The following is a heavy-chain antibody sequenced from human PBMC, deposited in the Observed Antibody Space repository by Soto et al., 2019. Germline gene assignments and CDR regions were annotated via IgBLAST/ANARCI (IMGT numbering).Heavy chain of an antibody. CDR2: IIPIFGTA. D-gene: IGHD2-15*01. Sequence: QVQLVQSGAEVKKPGSSVKVSCKASGGTFSSYAISWVRQAPGQGLEWMGGIIPIFGTANYAQKFQGRVTITADESTSTAYMELRSLRSEDTAVYYCARSPPVVVAGYNWFDPWGQGTLVTVSS. V-gene: IGHV1-69*01. CDR1: GGTFSSYA. CDR3: ARSPPVVVAGYNWFDP. J-gene: IGHJ5*02.